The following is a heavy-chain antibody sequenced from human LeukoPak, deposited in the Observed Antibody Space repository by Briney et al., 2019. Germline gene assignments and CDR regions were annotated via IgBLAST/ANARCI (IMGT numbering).Heavy chain of an antibody. CDR3: ARARYCSGVSCYSAVPGKY. V-gene: IGHV4-38-2*02. CDR2: IYHSGNT. CDR1: GYSITSGYY. D-gene: IGHD2-15*01. Sequence: TETLSLTCTVSGYSITSGYYWAWIRPSPGKGLEWIGIIYHSGNTYYNPSLKSRVIILVDTSKNQFSLQLGSVTPTDTAVYYCARARYCSGVSCYSAVPGKYWGQGALVTVSS. J-gene: IGHJ4*02.